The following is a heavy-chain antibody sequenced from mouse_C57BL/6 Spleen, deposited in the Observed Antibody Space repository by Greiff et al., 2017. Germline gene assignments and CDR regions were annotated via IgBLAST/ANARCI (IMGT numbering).Heavy chain of an antibody. CDR3: ARPSLYYDYDGCAY. J-gene: IGHJ3*01. V-gene: IGHV1-26*01. Sequence: EVQLQQSGPELVKPGASVKISCKASGYTFTDYYMNSVKQSHGKSLEWIGDINPNNGGTSYNQKFKGKATLTVDKSSSTAYMELRSLTSEDSAVYYCARPSLYYDYDGCAYWGQGTLVTVSA. D-gene: IGHD2-4*01. CDR2: INPNNGGT. CDR1: GYTFTDYY.